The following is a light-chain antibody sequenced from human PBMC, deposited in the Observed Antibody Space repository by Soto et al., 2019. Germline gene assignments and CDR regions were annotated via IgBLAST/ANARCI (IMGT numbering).Light chain of an antibody. CDR1: SSDVVGYNY. CDR3: CSYTTSNTRQIV. V-gene: IGLV2-14*01. Sequence: QSVLTQPASVSGSPGQSITISCTGTSSDVVGYNYVSWYQQHPGKAPKFMIYDVSNRPSGVSNRFSGSKSGNTASLTISELQAEDEADYYCCSYTTSNTRQIVFGTGTKVTVL. J-gene: IGLJ1*01. CDR2: DVS.